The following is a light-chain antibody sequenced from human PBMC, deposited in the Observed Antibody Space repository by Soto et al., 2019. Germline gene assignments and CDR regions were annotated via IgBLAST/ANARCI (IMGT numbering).Light chain of an antibody. V-gene: IGKV3-20*01. CDR3: QQYGSSSVT. J-gene: IGKJ1*01. Sequence: EIVMTQSPATLSVSPGERATLSCRASQSVSSNLAWYQQKPGQAPRLLMYGASSRATGIPDRFSGTGSGTDFTLTISSLEPEDFAVYYCQQYGSSSVTFGQGTKVDIK. CDR1: QSVSSN. CDR2: GAS.